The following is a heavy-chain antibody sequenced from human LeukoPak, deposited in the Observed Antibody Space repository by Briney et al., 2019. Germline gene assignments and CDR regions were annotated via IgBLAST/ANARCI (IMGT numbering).Heavy chain of an antibody. CDR3: ARDRWDGDYVYYYGMDV. CDR2: ISSSSSYI. Sequence: GGSPRLSCAASGFTFSSYRMNWVRQAPGKGLEWVSSISSSSSYIYYADSVKGRFTISRDNAKNSLYLQMNSLRAEDTAVYYCARDRWDGDYVYYYGMDVWGQGTTVTVSS. D-gene: IGHD4-17*01. CDR1: GFTFSSYR. V-gene: IGHV3-21*01. J-gene: IGHJ6*02.